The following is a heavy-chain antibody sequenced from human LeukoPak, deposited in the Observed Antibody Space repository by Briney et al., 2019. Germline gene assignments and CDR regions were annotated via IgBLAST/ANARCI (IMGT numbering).Heavy chain of an antibody. V-gene: IGHV3-74*01. D-gene: IGHD6-13*01. CDR2: VNSAGSRA. J-gene: IGHJ4*02. CDR1: GFTFSSYW. CDR3: GGGIAAEDSVAIEY. Sequence: GGSLRLSCAASGFTFSSYWMYWVRQAPGKGLVWVSRVNSAGSRAIYADSVKGRFTISRDNARNTLYLQMNSLRVEDTAVYYCGGGIAAEDSVAIEYWGQGTLVTVSS.